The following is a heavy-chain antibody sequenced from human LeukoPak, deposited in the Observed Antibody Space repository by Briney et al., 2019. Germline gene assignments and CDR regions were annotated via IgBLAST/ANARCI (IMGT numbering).Heavy chain of an antibody. D-gene: IGHD6-13*01. J-gene: IGHJ4*02. V-gene: IGHV4-61*01. CDR2: IYYSGST. CDR1: GGSLSSGSYY. Sequence: PSETLSLTCTVSGGSLSSGSYYWSWIRQSPGKRLEWIGYIYYSGSTNYKSSLKSRVTISIDTSKNQFSLKLSSVTAADTAVYYCARDRPGIAAAGGVDWGQGTLVTVSS. CDR3: ARDRPGIAAAGGVD.